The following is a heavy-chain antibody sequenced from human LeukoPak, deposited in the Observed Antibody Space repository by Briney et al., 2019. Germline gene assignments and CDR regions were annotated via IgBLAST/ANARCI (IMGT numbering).Heavy chain of an antibody. D-gene: IGHD1-26*01. CDR2: ISWNSGSI. J-gene: IGHJ4*02. V-gene: IGHV3-9*01. CDR1: GFTFDDYA. Sequence: GRSLRLSCAASGFTFDDYAMHWVRQAPGKGLEWVSGISWNSGSIGYADSVKGRFTISRDNSKNTLYLQMNSLRAEDTAVYYCASLYTGSYFDYWGQGTLVTVSS. CDR3: ASLYTGSYFDY.